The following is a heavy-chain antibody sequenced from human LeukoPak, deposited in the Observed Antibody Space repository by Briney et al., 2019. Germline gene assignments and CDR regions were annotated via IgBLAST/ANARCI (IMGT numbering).Heavy chain of an antibody. D-gene: IGHD6-13*01. CDR1: GFTVSSNY. J-gene: IGHJ4*02. CDR2: IYSGGST. CDR3: ARDKAAAYFDY. Sequence: PGGSLRLSCAASGFTVSSNYMSWVRQAPGKGLEWVSVIYSGGSTYYADSVKGRFTFSRDNSKNTLYLQMNSLRAEDAAVYYCARDKAAAYFDYWGQGTLVTVSS. V-gene: IGHV3-66*01.